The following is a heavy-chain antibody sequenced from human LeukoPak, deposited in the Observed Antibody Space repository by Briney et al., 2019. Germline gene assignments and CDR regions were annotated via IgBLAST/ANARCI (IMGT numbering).Heavy chain of an antibody. CDR3: AKDLDDGTRDAFDI. D-gene: IGHD5-24*01. J-gene: IGHJ3*02. CDR2: ISYDGSNK. V-gene: IGHV3-30*18. CDR1: GFTFSSYG. Sequence: GGSLRLSCAASGFTFSSYGMHWVRQAPGKGLEWVAVISYDGSNKYYADSVKGRFTISRDNSKNTLYLQMNSLRAEDTAVYYCAKDLDDGTRDAFDICGQGTMVTVSS.